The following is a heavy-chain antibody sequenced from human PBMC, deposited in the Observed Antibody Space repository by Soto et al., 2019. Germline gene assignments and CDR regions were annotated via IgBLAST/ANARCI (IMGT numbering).Heavy chain of an antibody. V-gene: IGHV4-34*01. J-gene: IGHJ4*02. CDR1: GGSFSGYY. CDR2: INQSGST. D-gene: IGHD6-13*01. CDR3: ARTYSSSGSPFAY. Sequence: QVQLQQWGAGLLKPSETLSLTCAVYGGSFSGYYWSWIRQPPGKGLEWIGEINQSGSTNYNPSLKCRVTISVDTSKNQFSLRLSSVPAADTAVHYCARTYSSSGSPFAYWGKGTLVTVSS.